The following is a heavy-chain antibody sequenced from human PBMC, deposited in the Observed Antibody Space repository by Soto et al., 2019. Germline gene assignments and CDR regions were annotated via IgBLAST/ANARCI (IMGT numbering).Heavy chain of an antibody. CDR3: AKDRGPYCSGGICYPPSWFDP. Sequence: GGSLRLSCAASGFTFSSYWMHWVRQAPGKGLEWVSSITGIDGRTYYADSVKGRFTISRDNPKNTLYLQMNNLRAEDTAMFYCAKDRGPYCSGGICYPPSWFDPWGQGTQVTVSS. J-gene: IGHJ5*02. CDR2: ITGIDGRT. CDR1: GFTFSSYW. V-gene: IGHV3-23*01. D-gene: IGHD2-15*01.